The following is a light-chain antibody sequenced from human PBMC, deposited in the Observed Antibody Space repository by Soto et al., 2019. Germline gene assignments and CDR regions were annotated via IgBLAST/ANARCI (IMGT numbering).Light chain of an antibody. V-gene: IGKV1-39*01. CDR1: QSISSY. Sequence: DIQMTQSPSSLSASIGDRVTITCRASQSISSYLNWYQQKPGKAPKLLIYGASSLQSGVPSRFSGSGFGTDFTLTISSLQPEDFATYFCQQSCNTPLTFGQGTKVEIK. J-gene: IGKJ1*01. CDR2: GAS. CDR3: QQSCNTPLT.